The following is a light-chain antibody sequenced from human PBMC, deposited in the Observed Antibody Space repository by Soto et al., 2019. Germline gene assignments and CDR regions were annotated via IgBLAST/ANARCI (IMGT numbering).Light chain of an antibody. CDR2: GAS. CDR3: QQYNNWPLT. CDR1: HRVSSY. V-gene: IGKV3-15*01. J-gene: IGKJ4*01. Sequence: EIVMTLSPATLSVSTGERATLSCRARHRVSSYFAWYQQKPGQAPRLLIYGASTRATGIPARFSGSGSGTEFTLTISSLQSEDVTVYYCQQYNNWPLTFGGGTKVDIK.